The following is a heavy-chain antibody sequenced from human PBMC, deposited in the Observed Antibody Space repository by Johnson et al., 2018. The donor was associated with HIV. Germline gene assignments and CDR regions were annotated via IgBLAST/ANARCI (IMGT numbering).Heavy chain of an antibody. V-gene: IGHV3-7*01. J-gene: IGHJ3*02. CDR1: RFTFSRYW. CDR3: ARGGSM. CDR2: IKQEGSEK. Sequence: VQLVESGGGVVQPGGSLRLSCAASRFTFSRYWMSWVRQAPGKGLEWVANIKQEGSEKYYVDSVKGRFTISRDNAKNSLYLQMNSLRAEDTALYYCARGGSMWGHGTMVTVSS.